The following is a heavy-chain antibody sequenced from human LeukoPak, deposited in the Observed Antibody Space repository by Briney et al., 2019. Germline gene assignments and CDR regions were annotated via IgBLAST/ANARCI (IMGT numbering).Heavy chain of an antibody. CDR2: IYSGAST. CDR1: GFTVSTNY. V-gene: IGHV3-53*01. J-gene: IGHJ6*03. CDR3: ARGPYNWNYGLYYNYMDV. Sequence: PGGSLRLSCAASGFTVSTNYMSWVRQAPGKGLEWVSVIYSGASTYYVDSVKGRFTISRDNSKNTLYLQMISLRAEDTAVYYCARGPYNWNYGLYYNYMDVWGKGTTVTVSS. D-gene: IGHD1-7*01.